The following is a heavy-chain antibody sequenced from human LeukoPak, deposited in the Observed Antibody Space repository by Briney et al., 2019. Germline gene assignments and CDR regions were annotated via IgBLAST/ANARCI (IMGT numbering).Heavy chain of an antibody. J-gene: IGHJ4*02. Sequence: ASVKVSCKASGYTFTNYYMHWVRQAPGQGLEWMGRINPSDGDTSYAQKFQGRVTMTRDTSTSTVYMELSSLRSEDTAVYYCARGGLSGSYLVYYFDYWGQGTLVTVSS. CDR2: INPSDGDT. D-gene: IGHD1-26*01. CDR1: GYTFTNYY. CDR3: ARGGLSGSYLVYYFDY. V-gene: IGHV1-46*01.